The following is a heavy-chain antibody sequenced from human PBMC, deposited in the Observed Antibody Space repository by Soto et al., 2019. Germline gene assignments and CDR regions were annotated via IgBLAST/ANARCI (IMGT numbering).Heavy chain of an antibody. J-gene: IGHJ5*02. Sequence: GASVKVSCKTSGYTFTSYGITWVRQAPGQGPEWMGWISAYSGDTSYAQNLQGRVTMTAATSTSTAYMELRSLRSDDTAIYYCARDSGSGWYRDWFDPWGQGTLVTVSS. V-gene: IGHV1-18*01. CDR1: GYTFTSYG. D-gene: IGHD6-19*01. CDR2: ISAYSGDT. CDR3: ARDSGSGWYRDWFDP.